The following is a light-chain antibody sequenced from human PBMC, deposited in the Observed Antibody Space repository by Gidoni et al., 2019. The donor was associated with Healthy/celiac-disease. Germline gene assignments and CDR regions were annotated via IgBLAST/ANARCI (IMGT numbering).Light chain of an antibody. J-gene: IGLJ1*01. CDR3: SSYAGSNNLDV. CDR1: SSDVGGYNY. Sequence: QSALTPPPSASGAPGPPVTISCPGTSSDVGGYNYVAWYQQHPGKAPKLMLYGVRKRPSGVPDRFSGSKSGNTASLTVSGLRAEDEADYDCSSYAGSNNLDVFGTGTKVTVL. CDR2: GVR. V-gene: IGLV2-8*01.